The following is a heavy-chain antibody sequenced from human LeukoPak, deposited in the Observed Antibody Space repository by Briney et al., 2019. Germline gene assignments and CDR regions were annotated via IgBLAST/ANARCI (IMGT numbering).Heavy chain of an antibody. CDR2: ISHDGNTG. V-gene: IGHV3-30-3*01. D-gene: IGHD3-16*01. CDR1: KFMFSAYN. J-gene: IGHJ4*02. Sequence: GGSQRLSCAASKFMFSAYNMHWVRQVPGKGLEWLAIISHDGNTGHYADSVKGRFTISRDNSKDTVDLQMNSLRADDTAVYYCARDFNWAFDYWGQGTLDSVSS. CDR3: ARDFNWAFDY.